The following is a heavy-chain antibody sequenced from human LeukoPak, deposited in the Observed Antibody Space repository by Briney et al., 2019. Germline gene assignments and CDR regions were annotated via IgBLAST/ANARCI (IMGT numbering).Heavy chain of an antibody. V-gene: IGHV4-34*01. CDR2: INHSGST. Sequence: NPSETLFLTCAVYGGSFSGYYWSWIRQPPGKGLEWIGEINHSGSTNYNPSLKSRVTISVDTSKNQFSLKLSSVTAADTAVYYCARMVSRVPAAMFLGYYYYGMDVWGQGTTVTVSS. CDR3: ARMVSRVPAAMFLGYYYYGMDV. J-gene: IGHJ6*02. CDR1: GGSFSGYY. D-gene: IGHD2-2*01.